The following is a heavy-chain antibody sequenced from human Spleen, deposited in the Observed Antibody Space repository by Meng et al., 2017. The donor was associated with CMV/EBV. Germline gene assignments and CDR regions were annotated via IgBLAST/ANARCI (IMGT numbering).Heavy chain of an antibody. Sequence: ASVKVSCKASGYTFIGYYMHWVRQAPGQGLEWMGWINPNSGGTNYAQKFQGRVTMTRDTSISTAYMELSRLRSDDTAVYYCARGPPYDFWSGYLVYWGQGTLVTVSS. D-gene: IGHD3-3*01. CDR2: INPNSGGT. CDR1: GYTFIGYY. J-gene: IGHJ4*02. V-gene: IGHV1-2*02. CDR3: ARGPPYDFWSGYLVY.